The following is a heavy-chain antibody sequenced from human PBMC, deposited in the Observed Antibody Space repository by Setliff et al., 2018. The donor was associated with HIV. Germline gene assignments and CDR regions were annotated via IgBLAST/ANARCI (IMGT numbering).Heavy chain of an antibody. J-gene: IGHJ3*02. CDR1: GGSFSDYY. CDR3: ASPRSLLVWYDAFDI. D-gene: IGHD3-16*01. V-gene: IGHV4-34*01. CDR2: ISHSGST. Sequence: SETLSLTCAVYGGSFSDYYWSWIRQPPGKGLEWIGEISHSGSTNYNPSLKSRVTISVDTSKNQFSLKLSSVTAADTAVYYCASPRSLLVWYDAFDIWGQGTMVTVSS.